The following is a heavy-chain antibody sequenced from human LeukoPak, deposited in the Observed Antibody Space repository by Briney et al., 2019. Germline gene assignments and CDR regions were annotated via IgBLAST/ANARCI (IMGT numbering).Heavy chain of an antibody. V-gene: IGHV3-72*01. CDR3: ARYSSGSGSTLREGGMDV. D-gene: IGHD3-10*01. CDR1: GFTFSDHY. CDR2: TRNRARSYTT. Sequence: GGSLRLSCATSGFTFSDHYMDWVRQAPGKGLEWVGRTRNRARSYTTEYAASVKGRFTISRDDSENSLYLQMNSLKTEDTAVYYCARYSSGSGSTLREGGMDVWGKGTTVTVSS. J-gene: IGHJ6*04.